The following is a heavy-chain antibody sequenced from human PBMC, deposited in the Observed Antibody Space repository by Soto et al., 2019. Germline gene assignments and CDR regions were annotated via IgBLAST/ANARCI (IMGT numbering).Heavy chain of an antibody. CDR1: GGSISSYY. Sequence: SETLSLTCTVSGGSISSYYWSWIRQPPGKGLEWIGYIYYSGSTNYNPSLKSRVTISVDTSKNQFSLKLSSVTAADTAVYYCARDSVGQNFDYWGQGTRVTSPQ. V-gene: IGHV4-59*01. CDR2: IYYSGST. J-gene: IGHJ4*02. CDR3: ARDSVGQNFDY.